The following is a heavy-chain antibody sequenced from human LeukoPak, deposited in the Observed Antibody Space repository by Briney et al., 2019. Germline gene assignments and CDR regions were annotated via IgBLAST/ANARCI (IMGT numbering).Heavy chain of an antibody. CDR1: GGSISSGSYY. V-gene: IGHV4-61*02. CDR2: IYTSGST. CDR3: ARLTTVTTYYFDY. Sequence: PSETLSLTCTVSGGSISSGSYYWSWTRQPAGKGLGWIGRIYTSGSTNYNPSLKSRVTISVDTSKNQFSLKLSSVTAADTAVYYCARLTTVTTYYFDYWGQGTLVTVSS. J-gene: IGHJ4*02. D-gene: IGHD4-17*01.